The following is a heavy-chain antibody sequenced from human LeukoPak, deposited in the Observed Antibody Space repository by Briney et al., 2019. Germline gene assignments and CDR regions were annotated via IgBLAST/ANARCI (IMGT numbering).Heavy chain of an antibody. CDR1: GFTFSSYS. D-gene: IGHD4-11*01. CDR2: ISSSSSYI. Sequence: GGSLRLSCAASGFTFSSYSMNWVRQAPGKGLEWVSSISSSSSYIYYADSVKGRFTISRDNAKNSLYLQMNSLRAEDAAVYYCASYSNYGGPFDYWGQGTLVTASS. CDR3: ASYSNYGGPFDY. J-gene: IGHJ4*02. V-gene: IGHV3-21*01.